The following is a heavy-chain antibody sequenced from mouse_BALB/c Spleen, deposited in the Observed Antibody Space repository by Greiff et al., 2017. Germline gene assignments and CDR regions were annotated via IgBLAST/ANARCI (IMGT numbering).Heavy chain of an antibody. J-gene: IGHJ4*01. D-gene: IGHD2-3*01. CDR1: GFTFSSYT. V-gene: IGHV5-6-4*01. Sequence: DVKLVESGGGLVKPGGSLKLSCAASGFTFSSYTMSWVRQTPEKRLEWVATISSGGSYTYYPDSVKGRFTISRDNAKNTLYLQMSSLKSEDTAMYYSTREDGYYAMDYWGQGTSVTVSS. CDR2: ISSGGSYT. CDR3: TREDGYYAMDY.